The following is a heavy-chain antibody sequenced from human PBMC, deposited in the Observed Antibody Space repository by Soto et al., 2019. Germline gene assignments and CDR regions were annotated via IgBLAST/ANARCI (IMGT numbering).Heavy chain of an antibody. D-gene: IGHD1-26*01. CDR2: MSGSGFKK. CDR3: AKNQGVELVPLATVDWFDP. Sequence: GGSLRLSFACSGFIFENFGMSWVRQAPGKGLEWISSMSGSGFKKYYADSVKGRFTISRDNSKSTVYLELNNLSAEDTAVYHCAKNQGVELVPLATVDWFDPWGQGSVVTVSS. J-gene: IGHJ5*02. CDR1: GFIFENFG. V-gene: IGHV3-23*01.